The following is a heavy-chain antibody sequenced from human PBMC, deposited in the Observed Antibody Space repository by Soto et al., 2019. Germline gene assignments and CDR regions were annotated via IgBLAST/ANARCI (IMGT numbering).Heavy chain of an antibody. CDR1: GFSFRYYG. J-gene: IGHJ4*01. CDR3: AKDPRDNSGTSFDY. D-gene: IGHD2-2*01. Sequence: QVQLVESGGGVVQPGRSLRLSCAASGFSFRYYGMHWVRQAPGKGLEWVALISYDGSDEYYADSVKGRFTISRDNSNNTLYLQINSPKSEDTVVYYCAKDPRDNSGTSFDYWGHGTVVTVSS. V-gene: IGHV3-30*18. CDR2: ISYDGSDE.